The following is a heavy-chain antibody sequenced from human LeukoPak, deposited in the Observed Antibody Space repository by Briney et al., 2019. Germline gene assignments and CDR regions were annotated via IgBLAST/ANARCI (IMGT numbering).Heavy chain of an antibody. Sequence: GGPLRLSCAASGFTFSSYWMSWVRQAPGKGLEWVATIRQDGSQKYYVDSVKGRFTISRDNVMNSLYLQMNSLRPEDTALYYCVKDRRNPYRPEGPFDPWGQGTLVTVSS. CDR1: GFTFSSYW. CDR2: IRQDGSQK. D-gene: IGHD1-14*01. CDR3: VKDRRNPYRPEGPFDP. J-gene: IGHJ5*02. V-gene: IGHV3-7*03.